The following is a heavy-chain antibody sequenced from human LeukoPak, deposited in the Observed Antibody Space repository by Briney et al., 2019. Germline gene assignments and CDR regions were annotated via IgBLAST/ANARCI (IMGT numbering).Heavy chain of an antibody. D-gene: IGHD3-22*01. V-gene: IGHV4-59*01. CDR2: IYYSGST. J-gene: IGHJ4*02. Sequence: PSETLSLTCTVSGGSISSYYWSWIRQPPGKGLEWIGYIYYSGSTNYNPSLKSRVTISVDTSKNQFSLKLSSVTAADTAVYYCARATYYYDSSAPVVDYWGQGTVVTVSS. CDR3: ARATYYYDSSAPVVDY. CDR1: GGSISSYY.